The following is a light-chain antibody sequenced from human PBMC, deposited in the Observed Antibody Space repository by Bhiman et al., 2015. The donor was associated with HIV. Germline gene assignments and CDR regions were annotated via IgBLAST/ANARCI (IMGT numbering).Light chain of an antibody. CDR2: GNN. CDR3: QSYDSSLSGWV. Sequence: QSVLTQPPSASGTPGQKVTISCSGSSSQIGSNSVYWYQQLPGTTPKLLIYGNNQRPSGVPDRFSGSKSGTSASLAISGLRSEDEADYYCQSYDSSLSGWVFGGGTKLTVL. J-gene: IGLJ3*02. V-gene: IGLV1-47*01. CDR1: SSQIGSNS.